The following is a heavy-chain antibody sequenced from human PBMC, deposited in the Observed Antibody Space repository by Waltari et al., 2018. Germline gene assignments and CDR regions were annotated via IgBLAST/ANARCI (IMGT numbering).Heavy chain of an antibody. CDR3: ATGGYDFWTGYHKI. CDR2: INSDGTIT. CDR1: GLTFSGYY. V-gene: IGHV3-74*01. D-gene: IGHD3-3*01. Sequence: EVQLVESGGGLVQPGGSLRLSCETSGLTFSGYYFHWVRQAPGKGLVWVSRINSDGTITKYADSVKGRFTISRDNARSTPYLQMNSLRVEDTAVYYCATGGYDFWTGYHKIWGQGTMVTVTS. J-gene: IGHJ3*02.